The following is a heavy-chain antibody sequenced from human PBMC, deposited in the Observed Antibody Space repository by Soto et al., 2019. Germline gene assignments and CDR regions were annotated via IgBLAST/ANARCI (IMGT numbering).Heavy chain of an antibody. D-gene: IGHD2-15*01. CDR1: GFSLSTSGVG. J-gene: IGHJ5*02. V-gene: IGHV2-5*01. CDR2: IYWNDDK. Sequence: SGPTRVNPTQTLTLTCTFSGFSLSTSGVGVGWIRQPPGKALEWLALIYWNDDKRYSPSLRSRLTITKDTSKNQVVLTMTNMDPVDTATYYRAHSRYCSGGSCYWFAPWGNETLAPVS. CDR3: AHSRYCSGGSCYWFAP.